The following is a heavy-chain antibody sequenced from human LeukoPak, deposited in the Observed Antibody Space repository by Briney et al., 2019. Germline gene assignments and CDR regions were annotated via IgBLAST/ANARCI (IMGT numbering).Heavy chain of an antibody. J-gene: IGHJ4*02. CDR2: IGTAGEI. V-gene: IGHV3-13*01. CDR3: ARAKPKNMVRGLIMRRESRYYFDY. Sequence: GGSLRLSCAASGFTFSSYDIHWVRQATGKGLEWVSGIGTAGEIYYPGSVKGRFTISRENAKNSLYLQMNSLRAEDTAVYYCARAKPKNMVRGLIMRRESRYYFDYWGQGTLVTVSS. CDR1: GFTFSSYD. D-gene: IGHD3-10*01.